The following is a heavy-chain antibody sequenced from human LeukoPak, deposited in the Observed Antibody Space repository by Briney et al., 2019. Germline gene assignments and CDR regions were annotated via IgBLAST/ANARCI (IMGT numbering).Heavy chain of an antibody. V-gene: IGHV3-23*01. CDR1: RFTFSSYA. D-gene: IGHD2-15*01. CDR2: ITGSGGST. Sequence: GGSLRLSCAASRFTFSSYAMSWVRQAPGKGLEWVSTITGSGGSTYYADSVKGRFIISRDNSKNTLYLQMNSLRAEDTAVYYCAKDLGGFIVVVVAAYYFDYWGQGTLVTVSS. J-gene: IGHJ4*02. CDR3: AKDLGGFIVVVVAAYYFDY.